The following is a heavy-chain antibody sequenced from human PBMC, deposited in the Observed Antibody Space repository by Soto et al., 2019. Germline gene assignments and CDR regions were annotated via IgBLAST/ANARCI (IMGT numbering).Heavy chain of an antibody. D-gene: IGHD6-19*01. CDR2: ISSSSSSI. CDR3: ARDLVAVAARYYYGMGV. V-gene: IGHV3-21*01. Sequence: EVQLVESGGGLVKPGGSLRLSCAASGFTFSSYSMNWVRQAPGKGLEWVSSISSSSSSIYYADSVKGRFTISRDNAKSSLNRQMSSLSAEDTAVYYCARDLVAVAARYYYGMGVGGQGTTVTVSS. J-gene: IGHJ6*02. CDR1: GFTFSSYS.